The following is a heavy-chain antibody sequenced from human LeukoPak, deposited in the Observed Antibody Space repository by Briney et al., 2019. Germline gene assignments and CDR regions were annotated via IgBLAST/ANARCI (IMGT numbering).Heavy chain of an antibody. CDR1: GGSFSSYY. CDR3: AISSHDYGDYGSENWFDP. D-gene: IGHD4-17*01. CDR2: INHSGST. J-gene: IGHJ5*02. V-gene: IGHV4-34*01. Sequence: SETLSLTCAVYGGSFSSYYWSWIRQPPGKGLEWIGEINHSGSTNYNPSLKSRVTISVDTSKNQFSLKLSSVTAADTAVYYCAISSHDYGDYGSENWFDPWGQGTLVTVSS.